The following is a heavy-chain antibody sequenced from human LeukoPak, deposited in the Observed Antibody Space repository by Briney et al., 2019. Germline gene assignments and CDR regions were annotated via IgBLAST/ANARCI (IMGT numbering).Heavy chain of an antibody. V-gene: IGHV4-30-4*01. Sequence: PSQTLSLTCTVSGASIRSGGYYWSWIRQPPGRGLEWIGYIYDSGGTYYNPSLKSRITISVDTSENRFSLKLSSVTATDTAVYYCARDCSGGSCYGAFDIWGQGTMVTVSS. D-gene: IGHD2-15*01. J-gene: IGHJ3*02. CDR2: IYDSGGT. CDR3: ARDCSGGSCYGAFDI. CDR1: GASIRSGGYY.